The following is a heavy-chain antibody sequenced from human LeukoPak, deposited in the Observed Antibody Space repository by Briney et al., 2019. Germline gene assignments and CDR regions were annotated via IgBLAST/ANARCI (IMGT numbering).Heavy chain of an antibody. V-gene: IGHV4-61*02. D-gene: IGHD3-3*01. Sequence: SETLPLTCTVSGGSISSGSYYWSWIRQPAGKGLEWIGRIYTSGSTNYNPSLKSRVTISVDTSKNQFSLKLSSVTAADTAVYYCARDSRSLYDFWSGYYNSWFDPWGQGTLVTVSS. J-gene: IGHJ5*02. CDR3: ARDSRSLYDFWSGYYNSWFDP. CDR2: IYTSGST. CDR1: GGSISSGSYY.